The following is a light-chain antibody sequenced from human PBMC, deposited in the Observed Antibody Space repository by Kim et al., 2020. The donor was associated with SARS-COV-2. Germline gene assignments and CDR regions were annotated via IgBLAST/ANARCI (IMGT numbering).Light chain of an antibody. CDR1: SLRKYY. CDR2: GKN. V-gene: IGLV3-19*01. J-gene: IGLJ3*02. CDR3: AAWDDSLNGWV. Sequence: SSELTQDPALSVALGQTVRVTCQGDSLRKYYGSWYQQKPGQAPILVISGKNTRPSGIPDRFSGSKSGTSASLAISGLQSDDETDYYCAAWDDSLNGWVFGGGTKVTVL.